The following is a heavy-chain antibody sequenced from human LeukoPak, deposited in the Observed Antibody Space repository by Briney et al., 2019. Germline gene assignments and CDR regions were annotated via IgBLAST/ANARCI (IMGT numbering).Heavy chain of an antibody. Sequence: PSETLFLTCTASGGSISSYYWNWIRQPPGKGLEWIGYIFHSGSTNYNPSLKSRVTMSVDTSKNQFSLNLSSVTAADTAVYYCAREASSGWHIDYWGQGTLVTVSS. V-gene: IGHV4-59*01. CDR3: AREASSGWHIDY. J-gene: IGHJ4*02. D-gene: IGHD6-19*01. CDR2: IFHSGST. CDR1: GGSISSYY.